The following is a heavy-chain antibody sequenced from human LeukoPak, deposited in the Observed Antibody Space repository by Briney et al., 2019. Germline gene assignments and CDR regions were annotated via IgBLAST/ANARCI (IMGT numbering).Heavy chain of an antibody. Sequence: GGSLRLSCAASGFTFSNYGMHWVRQAPGKGLEWVGFIRYDGRNKYYADFVKGRFTISRDNAKNSLYLQMNSLRAEDTAVYYCARDRPLHYFDYWGQGTLVTVSS. CDR3: ARDRPLHYFDY. CDR2: IRYDGRNK. V-gene: IGHV3-30*02. J-gene: IGHJ4*02. CDR1: GFTFSNYG.